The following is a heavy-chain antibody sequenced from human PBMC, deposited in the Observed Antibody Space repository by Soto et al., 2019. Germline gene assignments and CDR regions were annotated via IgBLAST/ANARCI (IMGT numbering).Heavy chain of an antibody. CDR1: GYTFTSYG. CDR2: ISAYNGNT. J-gene: IGHJ5*02. CDR3: ARDTSAAGTGWFDP. D-gene: IGHD6-13*01. V-gene: IGHV1-18*04. Sequence: ASVKVSCKXSGYTFTSYGISWVRQAPGQGLEWMEWISAYNGNTNYAQKLQGRVTMTTDTSTSTAYMELRSLRSDDTAVYYCARDTSAAGTGWFDPWGQGTLVTVSS.